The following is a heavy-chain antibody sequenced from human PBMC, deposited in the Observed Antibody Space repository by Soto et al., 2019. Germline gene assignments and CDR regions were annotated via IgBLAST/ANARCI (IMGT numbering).Heavy chain of an antibody. CDR3: AHYAGGDIVVVPAAGGGYYYGMDV. Sequence: GASVKVSCKASGGTFSSYAISWVRQAPGQGLEWMGGIIPIFGTANYAQKFQGRVTITADESTSTAYMELRSLRSEDTAVYYCAHYAGGDIVVVPAAGGGYYYGMDVWGQGTTVTVSS. CDR2: IIPIFGTA. J-gene: IGHJ6*02. CDR1: GGTFSSYA. V-gene: IGHV1-69*13. D-gene: IGHD2-2*01.